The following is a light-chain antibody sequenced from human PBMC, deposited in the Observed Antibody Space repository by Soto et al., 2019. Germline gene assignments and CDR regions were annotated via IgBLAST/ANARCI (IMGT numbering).Light chain of an antibody. CDR1: QNVGSNA. Sequence: ETVLTQSPGTLVLSPGDRATLSCRASQNVGSNALGWFQQRPGQAPRLLIYAAFSRATGIPDRFSGSGSGTDFTLTITRLEAEDSAVYFCHQHRTLPYTFGQGTKLEIK. J-gene: IGKJ2*01. CDR3: HQHRTLPYT. CDR2: AAF. V-gene: IGKV3-20*01.